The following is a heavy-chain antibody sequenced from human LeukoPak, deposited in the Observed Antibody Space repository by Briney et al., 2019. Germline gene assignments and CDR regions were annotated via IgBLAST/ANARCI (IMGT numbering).Heavy chain of an antibody. CDR2: LYSGGRT. Sequence: EGSLRLSCAASGFTVSSNYMSWVRQAPGKGLEWVSVLYSGGRTYYADSVEGRFTISRDNSKNTLYLQMNSLGAEDTAVYYCARMCMSTSCFPHIKAAGMFDSWGQGTLVTVSS. CDR1: GFTVSSNY. J-gene: IGHJ4*02. CDR3: ARMCMSTSCFPHIKAAGMFDS. D-gene: IGHD2-2*01. V-gene: IGHV3-66*02.